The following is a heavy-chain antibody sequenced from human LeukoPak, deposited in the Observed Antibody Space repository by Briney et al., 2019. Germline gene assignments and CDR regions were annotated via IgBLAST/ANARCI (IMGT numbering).Heavy chain of an antibody. CDR3: ARDERYFDWFYYYGMDV. V-gene: IGHV3-21*01. CDR1: GFTFSSYS. Sequence: GGSLRPSCAASGFTFSSYSMNWVRQAPGKGLEWVSSISSSSSYIYYADSVKGRFTISRDNAKNSLYLQMNSLRAEDTAVYYCARDERYFDWFYYYGMDVWGQGTMVTVSS. D-gene: IGHD3-9*01. J-gene: IGHJ6*02. CDR2: ISSSSSYI.